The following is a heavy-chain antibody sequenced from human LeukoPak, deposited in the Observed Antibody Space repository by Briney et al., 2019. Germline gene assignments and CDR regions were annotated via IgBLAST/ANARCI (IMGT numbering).Heavy chain of an antibody. J-gene: IGHJ4*02. CDR2: IKQDGSEK. Sequence: GGSLRLSCAASGFTFSSYWMSWVRQAPGKGREWVANIKQDGSEKYYVDSAKGRFTISRDNAKNSLYLQMNSLRAEDTAVYYCARYRGRYYDSSGYEPGFDYWGQGTLVTVSS. CDR3: ARYRGRYYDSSGYEPGFDY. CDR1: GFTFSSYW. D-gene: IGHD3-22*01. V-gene: IGHV3-7*01.